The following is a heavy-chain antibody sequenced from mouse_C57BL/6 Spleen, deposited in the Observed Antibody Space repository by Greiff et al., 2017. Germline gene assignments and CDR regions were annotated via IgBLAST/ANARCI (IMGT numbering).Heavy chain of an antibody. D-gene: IGHD4-1*01. CDR3: ARDGAGTGYFDV. V-gene: IGHV1-80*01. Sequence: QVQLQQSGAELVKPGASVKISCKASGYAFSSYWMNWVKQRPGKGLEWIGQIYPGDGDTNYNGKFKGKATLTADKSSSTAYMQLSSLTSEDSAVYFCARDGAGTGYFDVWGTGTTVTVSS. CDR1: GYAFSSYW. J-gene: IGHJ1*03. CDR2: IYPGDGDT.